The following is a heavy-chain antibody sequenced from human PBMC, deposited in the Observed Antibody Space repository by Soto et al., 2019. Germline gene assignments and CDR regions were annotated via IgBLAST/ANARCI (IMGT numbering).Heavy chain of an antibody. CDR2: ISAYNGNT. CDR3: AKAPATGPRGDY. CDR1: GYTFTSYG. V-gene: IGHV1-18*01. J-gene: IGHJ4*02. Sequence: ASVKVSCKASGYTFTSYGISWVRQAPGQGLEWMGWISAYNGNTNYAQKLQGRVTMTTDTSTSTAYMELRSLRSDDTAVYYCAKAPATGPRGDYWGQGTLVTVSS. D-gene: IGHD6-25*01.